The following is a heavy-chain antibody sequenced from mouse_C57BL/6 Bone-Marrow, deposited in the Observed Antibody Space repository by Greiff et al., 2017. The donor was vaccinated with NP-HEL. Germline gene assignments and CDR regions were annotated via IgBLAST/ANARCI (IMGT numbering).Heavy chain of an antibody. CDR3: AINNEDYYAMDY. J-gene: IGHJ4*01. CDR1: GYAFSSYW. Sequence: QVQLQQSGAELVKPGASVKISCKASGYAFSSYWMNWVKQRPGKGLEWIGQIYPGNGDTNYNGKFKGKATLTADKSSSTAYMQLRSLTSEHSAVYFGAINNEDYYAMDYWGQGTSVTVSS. V-gene: IGHV1-80*01. CDR2: IYPGNGDT. D-gene: IGHD6-1*01.